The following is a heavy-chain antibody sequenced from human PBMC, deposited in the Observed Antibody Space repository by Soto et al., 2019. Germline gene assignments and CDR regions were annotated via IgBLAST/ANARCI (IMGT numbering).Heavy chain of an antibody. V-gene: IGHV3-23*01. J-gene: IGHJ4*02. CDR1: GFSFGSYA. D-gene: IGHD3-3*01. CDR3: ARWSYLDY. Sequence: LRLSCAASGFSFGSYALSWVRQAPGKGLEWVSTISGSDGKTFYADSVKGRFSISRDTSQSTLYLQMNSLRADDTAMYYCARWSYLDYWGQGTRVTVSS. CDR2: ISGSDGKT.